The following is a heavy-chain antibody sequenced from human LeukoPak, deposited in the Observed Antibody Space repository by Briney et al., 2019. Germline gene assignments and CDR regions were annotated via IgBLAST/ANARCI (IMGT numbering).Heavy chain of an antibody. V-gene: IGHV3-23*01. J-gene: IGHJ5*02. CDR2: ITGNGGKT. D-gene: IGHD3-3*01. CDR3: AKAGLNAGLRFLEWLVPFDP. CDR1: GFTFSSFA. Sequence: PGGSLRLSCVASGFTFSSFAMTWVRQAPGKGLEWVSTITGNGGKTYDADSVKGRFAVSRDNSRDTLYLQMNSLRAEDTAVYYCAKAGLNAGLRFLEWLVPFDPWGQGTLVTVSS.